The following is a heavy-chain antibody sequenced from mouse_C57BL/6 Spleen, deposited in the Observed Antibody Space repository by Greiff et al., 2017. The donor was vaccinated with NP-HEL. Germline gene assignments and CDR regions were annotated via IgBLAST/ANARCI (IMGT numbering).Heavy chain of an antibody. J-gene: IGHJ4*01. Sequence: EVKLVESGGGLVKPGGSLKLSCAASGFTFSDYGMHWVRQAPEKGLEWVAYISSGSSTIYYADTVKGRFPISRDNAKNTLFLQMTSLRSEDTAMYYCARQAALYAMDYWGQGTSVTVSS. D-gene: IGHD3-2*02. CDR2: ISSGSSTI. V-gene: IGHV5-17*01. CDR3: ARQAALYAMDY. CDR1: GFTFSDYG.